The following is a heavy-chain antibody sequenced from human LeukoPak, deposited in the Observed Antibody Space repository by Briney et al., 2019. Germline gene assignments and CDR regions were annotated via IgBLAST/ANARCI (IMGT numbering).Heavy chain of an antibody. D-gene: IGHD4-17*01. CDR3: AREMRDYGDYDY. CDR2: INPNSGGT. V-gene: IGHV1-2*02. J-gene: IGHJ4*02. Sequence: ASVKVSCKASGYTFTSYGISWVRQAPGQGLEWMGWINPNSGGTNYAQKFQGRVTMTRDTSISTAYMELSRLRSDDTAVYYCAREMRDYGDYDYWGQGTLVTVSS. CDR1: GYTFTSYG.